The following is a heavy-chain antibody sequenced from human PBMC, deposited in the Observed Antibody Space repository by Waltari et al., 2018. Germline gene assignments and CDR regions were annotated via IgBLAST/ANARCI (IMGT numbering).Heavy chain of an antibody. V-gene: IGHV4-59*11. CDR1: GDFRNIPRGSISGRY. D-gene: IGHD7-27*01. CDR3: ASHPGASFDF. Sequence: QVQLQESGPGLVKPLETLSLTCSVSGDFRNIPRGSISGRYLSWLRQPPGKGREWVGYVHYSGQTRYNPSCQSRVSMSIDTSKMEFSLKLSSVTAADTAVYYCASHPGASFDFWGQGSLITVS. CDR2: VHYSGQT. J-gene: IGHJ4*02.